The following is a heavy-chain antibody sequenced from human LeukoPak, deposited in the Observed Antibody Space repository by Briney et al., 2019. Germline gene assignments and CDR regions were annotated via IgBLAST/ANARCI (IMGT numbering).Heavy chain of an antibody. CDR3: ARRGYSSSWPFDY. CDR2: IYYSGST. J-gene: IGHJ4*02. D-gene: IGHD6-13*01. V-gene: IGHV4-59*08. CDR1: GGSISSYY. Sequence: SETLSLTCTVSGGSISSYYWSWTRQPPGKGLEWIGYIYYSGSTNYNPSLKSRVTISVDTSKNQFSLKLSSVTAADTAVYYCARRGYSSSWPFDYWGQGTLVTVSS.